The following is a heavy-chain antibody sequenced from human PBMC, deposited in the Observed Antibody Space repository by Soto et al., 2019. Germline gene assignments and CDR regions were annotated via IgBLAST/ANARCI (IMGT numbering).Heavy chain of an antibody. CDR3: ARTLGGSSSPY. Sequence: EVQLVESGGGLVQPGGSLRLSCAASGFTCSSFWMHWVRQAPEKGLLWVSRINGDGSSTNYADSVKGRFTISRDNAKNTLYLHVNSLRAEDTAVYYCARTLGGSSSPYWGQGTLVTVAS. CDR1: GFTCSSFW. CDR2: INGDGSST. D-gene: IGHD6-13*01. V-gene: IGHV3-74*01. J-gene: IGHJ4*02.